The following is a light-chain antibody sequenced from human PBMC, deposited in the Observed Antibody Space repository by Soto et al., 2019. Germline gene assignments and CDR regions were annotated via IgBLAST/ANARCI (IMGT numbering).Light chain of an antibody. Sequence: EIVLTQSPATLSLSPGERATLSCRASQSVSSYLVWFQQKPGQAPRLLIYGASNRATGIPARFSGSGSGTDFTLTISSLEPEDFAVYYCQQRTNWPTFGQGTKVDIK. J-gene: IGKJ1*01. CDR3: QQRTNWPT. CDR2: GAS. V-gene: IGKV3-11*01. CDR1: QSVSSY.